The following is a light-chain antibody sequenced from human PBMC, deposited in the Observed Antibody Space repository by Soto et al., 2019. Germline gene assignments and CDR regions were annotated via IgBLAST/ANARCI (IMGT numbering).Light chain of an antibody. CDR1: QSISSN. CDR3: QQYNDWPRT. V-gene: IGKV3D-15*01. Sequence: EIVMTQSPATLSVSPGERATLSCRASQSISSNLAWYQQKPGQAPRLLMHDASTRATDIPARFSGSGSGTEFTLTITSLRSEDFAVYHCQQYNDWPRTFGQGTKVEIK. J-gene: IGKJ1*01. CDR2: DAS.